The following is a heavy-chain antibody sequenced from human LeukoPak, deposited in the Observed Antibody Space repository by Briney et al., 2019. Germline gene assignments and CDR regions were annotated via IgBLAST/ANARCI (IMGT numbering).Heavy chain of an antibody. CDR2: ISSSGSTI. V-gene: IGHV3-48*03. J-gene: IGHJ6*02. CDR3: ARVRGSHYGMDV. Sequence: PGGSLRLSCAASGFTFSSYAMSWVRQAPGKGLEWVSYISSSGSTIYYADSVKGRFTISRDNAKNSLYLQMNSLRAEDTAVYYCARVRGSHYGMDVWGQGTTVTVSS. D-gene: IGHD3-16*01. CDR1: GFTFSSYA.